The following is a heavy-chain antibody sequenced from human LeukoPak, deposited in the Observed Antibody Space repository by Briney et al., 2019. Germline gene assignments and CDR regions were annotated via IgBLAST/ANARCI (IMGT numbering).Heavy chain of an antibody. CDR3: AKLLTGGYSYGQNDC. CDR2: IRYDGSNE. J-gene: IGHJ4*02. V-gene: IGHV3-30*02. Sequence: GGSLRLSCAASGFSFSSYGMHWVTQAPGKGLGWVAFIRYDGSNEYYADSVKGRFTISRDNSKNTLYLQMNSLRAEDTAVYYCAKLLTGGYSYGQNDCWGQGTLVTVSS. D-gene: IGHD5-18*01. CDR1: GFSFSSYG.